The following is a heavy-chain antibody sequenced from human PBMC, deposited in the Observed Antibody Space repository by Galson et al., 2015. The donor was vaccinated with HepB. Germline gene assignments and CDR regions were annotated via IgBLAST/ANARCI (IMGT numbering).Heavy chain of an antibody. CDR3: ARPFHAAYQLLGDAFDI. CDR1: GFTFSSYS. V-gene: IGHV3-21*01. D-gene: IGHD2-2*01. J-gene: IGHJ3*02. Sequence: SLRLSCAASGFTFSSYSMNWVRQAPGKGLEWVSSISSSSSYIYYADSVKGRFTISRDNAKNSLYLQMNSLRAEDTAVYYCARPFHAAYQLLGDAFDIWGQGTMVTVSS. CDR2: ISSSSSYI.